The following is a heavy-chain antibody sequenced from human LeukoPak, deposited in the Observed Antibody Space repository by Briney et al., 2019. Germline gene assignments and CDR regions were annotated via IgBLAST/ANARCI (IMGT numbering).Heavy chain of an antibody. CDR1: GGSVSGYY. Sequence: SETLSLTCSVSGGSVSGYYWSWIRQPPGSALEWIGYIHHGGNTKYNPSLKGRVTISLDTSKNQFSLKLSSVTAADTAVYYCARECYDFWSGPTTWFDPWGQGTLVTVSS. CDR2: IHHGGNT. J-gene: IGHJ5*02. D-gene: IGHD3-3*01. V-gene: IGHV4-59*02. CDR3: ARECYDFWSGPTTWFDP.